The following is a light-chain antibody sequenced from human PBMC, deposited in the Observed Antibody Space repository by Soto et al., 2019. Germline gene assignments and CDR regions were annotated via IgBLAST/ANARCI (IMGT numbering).Light chain of an antibody. CDR1: SSNIGAGFD. CDR2: GNS. J-gene: IGLJ3*02. CDR3: QSYDSSLSGWV. V-gene: IGLV1-40*01. Sequence: QSVLTQPPSVSGAPGQRVTISCTGSSSNIGAGFDVHWYQHLPGTAPKLLIYGNSIRPSGVPDRFSGSKSGTSASLAITGLQAEDETDYYCQSYDSSLSGWVFGGGTKRTVL.